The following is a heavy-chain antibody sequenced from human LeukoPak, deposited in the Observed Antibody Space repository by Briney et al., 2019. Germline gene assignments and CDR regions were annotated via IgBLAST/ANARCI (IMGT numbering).Heavy chain of an antibody. D-gene: IGHD1-26*01. J-gene: IGHJ6*02. CDR2: IIPIFGTA. V-gene: IGHV1-69*13. Sequence: ASVKVSCKASGRTFSSYAISWVRQAPGQGLEWMRGIIPIFGTANYAQKFQGRVTITADESTSTAYMELSSLRSEDTAVYYCARHSGSYYYYGMDVWGQGTTVTVSS. CDR1: GRTFSSYA. CDR3: ARHSGSYYYYGMDV.